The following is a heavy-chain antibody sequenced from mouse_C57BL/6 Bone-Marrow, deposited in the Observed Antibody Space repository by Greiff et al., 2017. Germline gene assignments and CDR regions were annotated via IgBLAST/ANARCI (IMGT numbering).Heavy chain of an antibody. CDR3: AGDGETAQAFYAMDY. CDR1: GFTFSSYA. V-gene: IGHV5-4*01. CDR2: ISDGGSYT. D-gene: IGHD3-2*02. J-gene: IGHJ4*01. Sequence: DVKLVESGGGLVKPGGSLKLSCAASGFTFSSYAMSWVRQTPEKRLEWVATISDGGSYTYYPDNVKGRFTISRDNAKNNLYLQMSHLKSEDTAMYYCAGDGETAQAFYAMDYWGQGTSVTVSS.